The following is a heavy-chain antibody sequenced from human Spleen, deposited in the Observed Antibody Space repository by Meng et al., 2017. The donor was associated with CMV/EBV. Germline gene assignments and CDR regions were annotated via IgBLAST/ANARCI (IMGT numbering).Heavy chain of an antibody. J-gene: IGHJ5*02. Sequence: SETLSLTCAISGDSVSSNSAAWNWIRQSPSRGLEWLGRTYYRSKWYDDYAMAVKSRITINPDTSKNQFSLQLNSVTPEDTAVYYCARGRIAAAGISWFDPWGQGTLVTVSS. CDR3: ARGRIAAAGISWFDP. CDR2: TYYRSKWYD. V-gene: IGHV6-1*01. CDR1: GDSVSSNSAA. D-gene: IGHD6-13*01.